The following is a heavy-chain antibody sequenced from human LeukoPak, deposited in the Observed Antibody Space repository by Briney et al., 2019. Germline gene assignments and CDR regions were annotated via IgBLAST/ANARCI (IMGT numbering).Heavy chain of an antibody. J-gene: IGHJ4*02. CDR1: GFTFSSYW. CDR3: ANRHYYDSSGYPN. V-gene: IGHV3-7*01. Sequence: GGSLRLSCAASGFTFSSYWMSWVRQAPGKGLEWVANIKQDGSEKYYVDSVKGRFTISRDNAKNSLYLQMNSLRAEDTAVYYCANRHYYDSSGYPNWGQGTLVTVSS. D-gene: IGHD3-22*01. CDR2: IKQDGSEK.